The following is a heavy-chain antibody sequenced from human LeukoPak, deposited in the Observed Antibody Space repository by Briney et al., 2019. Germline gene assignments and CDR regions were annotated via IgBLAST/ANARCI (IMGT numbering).Heavy chain of an antibody. J-gene: IGHJ5*02. D-gene: IGHD6-13*01. CDR2: IYTSGST. Sequence: PSETLSLTCTVSGGSISSSSYYWGWIRQPAGKGLEWIGRIYTSGSTNYNPSLKSRVTISVDTSKNQFSLKLSSVTAADTAVYYCARGIKGIAAAVWWFDPWGQGTLVTVSS. CDR1: GGSISSSSYY. CDR3: ARGIKGIAAAVWWFDP. V-gene: IGHV4-61*02.